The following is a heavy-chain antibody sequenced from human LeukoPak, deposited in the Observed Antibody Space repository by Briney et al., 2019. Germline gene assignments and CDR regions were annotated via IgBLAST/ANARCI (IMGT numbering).Heavy chain of an antibody. D-gene: IGHD3-10*01. Sequence: GGSLRLSCEASGFIFSTYAFHWVRQAPGKGPEWMAFITYDGSDTYFADSAKGRFTLSRDNSKNALYLQMNSLRTADTAVYYCARPGGYAFDIWGQGTMVTVSS. CDR1: GFIFSTYA. CDR3: ARPGGYAFDI. J-gene: IGHJ3*02. V-gene: IGHV3-30*04. CDR2: ITYDGSDT.